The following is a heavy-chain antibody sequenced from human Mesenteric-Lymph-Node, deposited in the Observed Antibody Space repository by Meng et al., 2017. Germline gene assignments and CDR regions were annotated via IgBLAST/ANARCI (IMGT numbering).Heavy chain of an antibody. V-gene: IGHV1-2*06. CDR1: GGTFSSYA. D-gene: IGHD2-21*02. CDR3: ARKRGGDLDS. CDR2: INPNSGGT. J-gene: IGHJ4*02. Sequence: QVELGQSGAEVKKPGSSVKVSCKASGGTFSSYAISWVRQAPGQGLEWMGRINPNSGGTNYAQKFQGRVTMTRDTSISTAYMELRSLRSDDTAVYYCARKRGGDLDSWGQGTLVTVSS.